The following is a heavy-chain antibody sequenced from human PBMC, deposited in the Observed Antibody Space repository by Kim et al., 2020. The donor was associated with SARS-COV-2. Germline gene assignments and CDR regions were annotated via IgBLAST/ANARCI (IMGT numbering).Heavy chain of an antibody. Sequence: KYSRKFQGRVTITRETSASTAYMELSSLRSEDTAVYYCASDSGWYSEFDYWGQGTLVTVSS. J-gene: IGHJ4*02. CDR3: ASDSGWYSEFDY. D-gene: IGHD6-19*01. V-gene: IGHV1-3*01.